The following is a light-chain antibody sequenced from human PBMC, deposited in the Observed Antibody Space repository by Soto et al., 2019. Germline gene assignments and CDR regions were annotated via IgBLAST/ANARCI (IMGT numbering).Light chain of an antibody. Sequence: QSVLTQPASVSGSPGQSITFSCTGTSSDVGGYNYVSWYQQHPGKAPKLMIYEVSNRPSGVSNRFSGSKSGSTASLTISGRQAEDEADYYCCSYTSSVTYGFGTGTKLPVL. V-gene: IGLV2-14*01. CDR3: CSYTSSVTYG. CDR2: EVS. CDR1: SSDVGGYNY. J-gene: IGLJ1*01.